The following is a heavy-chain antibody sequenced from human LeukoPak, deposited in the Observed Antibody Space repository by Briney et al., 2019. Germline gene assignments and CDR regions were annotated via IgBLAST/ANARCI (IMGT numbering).Heavy chain of an antibody. D-gene: IGHD2-2*01. Sequence: GGSLRLSCAASGFTFSSYSMNWVRQAPGKGLEWVSYISSSSSTIYYADSVKGRFTISRDNAKNSLYLQMNSLRAEDTALYYCAISYCSSTSCPQEVWGQGTMVTVSS. CDR2: ISSSSSTI. CDR3: AISYCSSTSCPQEV. CDR1: GFTFSSYS. J-gene: IGHJ3*01. V-gene: IGHV3-48*01.